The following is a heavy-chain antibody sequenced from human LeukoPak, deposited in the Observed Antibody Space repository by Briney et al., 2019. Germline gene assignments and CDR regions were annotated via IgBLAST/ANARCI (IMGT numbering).Heavy chain of an antibody. CDR1: GGSISSSSYY. CDR3: ARGEGDYERIWFDP. Sequence: SETLSLTCTVSGGSISSSSYYWGWIRQPPGKGLEWIGSIYYSGSTYYNPSLKSRVTISVDTSKNQFSLKLSSVTAADTAVYYCARGEGDYERIWFDPWGQGTLVTVSS. CDR2: IYYSGST. D-gene: IGHD4-17*01. J-gene: IGHJ5*02. V-gene: IGHV4-39*07.